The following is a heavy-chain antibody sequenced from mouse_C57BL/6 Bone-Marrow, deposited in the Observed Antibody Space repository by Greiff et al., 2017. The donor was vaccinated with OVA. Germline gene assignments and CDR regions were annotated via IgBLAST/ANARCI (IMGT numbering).Heavy chain of an antibody. V-gene: IGHV1-74*01. Sequence: VQLQQSGAELVKPGASVKVSCKASGYTFTSYWMHWVKQRPGQGLEWIGRIHPSDSDTNYNQKFKGKATLTVDKSSSTAYMQLSSLTSEDAEVYYCAADYYSNPYYFDDWGQGTTLTVSS. CDR3: AADYYSNPYYFDD. CDR2: IHPSDSDT. D-gene: IGHD2-5*01. CDR1: GYTFTSYW. J-gene: IGHJ2*01.